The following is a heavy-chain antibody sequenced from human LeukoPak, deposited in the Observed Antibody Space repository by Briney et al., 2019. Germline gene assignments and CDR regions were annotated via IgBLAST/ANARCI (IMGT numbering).Heavy chain of an antibody. CDR1: GGSISSGDYY. J-gene: IGHJ5*02. V-gene: IGHV4-30-4*08. D-gene: IGHD3-16*01. Sequence: SETLSLTCTVSGGSISSGDYYWSWIRQPPGKGLEWIGYIYYSGSTYYNPSLKSRVTISVDTSKNQFSLKLSSVTAADTAVYYCARTRSRGLNWFDPWSQGTLVTVSS. CDR2: IYYSGST. CDR3: ARTRSRGLNWFDP.